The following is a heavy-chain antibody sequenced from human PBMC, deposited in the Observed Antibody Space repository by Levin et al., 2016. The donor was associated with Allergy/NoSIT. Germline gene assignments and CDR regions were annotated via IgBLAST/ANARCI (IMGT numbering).Heavy chain of an antibody. Sequence: WIRQPPGKGLVWVSRMNPDGSITTYADSVKGRFTISRDNAKNTLYLQMNSLRAEDTAVYYCARDVGGQEDYWGRGALVTVSS. CDR3: ARDVGGQEDY. V-gene: IGHV3-74*01. CDR2: MNPDGSIT. J-gene: IGHJ4*02. D-gene: IGHD3-3*01.